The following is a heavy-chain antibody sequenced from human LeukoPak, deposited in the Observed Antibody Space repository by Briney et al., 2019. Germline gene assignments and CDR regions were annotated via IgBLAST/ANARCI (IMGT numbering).Heavy chain of an antibody. J-gene: IGHJ4*02. V-gene: IGHV3-48*01. CDR1: GFTFSSYS. CDR3: ARVGAGVR. CDR2: ISSSSSTI. D-gene: IGHD1-26*01. Sequence: GGSLRLSCAASGFTFSSYSMNWVRQAPGKGLEWVSYISSSSSTIYYADSVKGRFTISRDNAKNSLYLQMNSLRAEDTAVYYCARVGAGVRWGQGTLVTVSS.